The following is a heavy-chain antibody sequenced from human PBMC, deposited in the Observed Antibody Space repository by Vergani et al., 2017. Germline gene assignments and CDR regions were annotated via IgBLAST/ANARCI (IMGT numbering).Heavy chain of an antibody. CDR2: IKSDGRT. CDR1: GFRVTTYY. J-gene: IGHJ4*01. CDR3: TRSECSGTTGYGHYFDL. V-gene: IGHV3-66*02. D-gene: IGHD2-15*01. Sequence: VELLESGGGLAQPGGSLRVSCSASGFRVTTYYMSWVRQAPGKGLEWVSVIKSDGRTSYAESVMGRFTISRDTSRNAVCLQMNILRVEDTGVYYCTRSECSGTTGYGHYFDLWGHGILVAVSS.